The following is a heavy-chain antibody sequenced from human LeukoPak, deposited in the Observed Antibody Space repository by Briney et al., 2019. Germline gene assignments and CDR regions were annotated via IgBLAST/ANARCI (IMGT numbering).Heavy chain of an antibody. J-gene: IGHJ4*02. Sequence: SETLSLTCTVPGGSISSYYWSWIRQPPGKGLEWIGYIYYSGSTNYNPSLKSRVTISVDTSKNQFSLKLSSVTAADTAVYYCARDRGSSGWYRDFDYWGQGTLVTVSS. V-gene: IGHV4-59*01. CDR3: ARDRGSSGWYRDFDY. D-gene: IGHD6-19*01. CDR1: GGSISSYY. CDR2: IYYSGST.